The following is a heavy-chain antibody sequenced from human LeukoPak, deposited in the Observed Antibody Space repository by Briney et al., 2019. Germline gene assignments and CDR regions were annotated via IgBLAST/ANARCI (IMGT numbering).Heavy chain of an antibody. D-gene: IGHD3-22*01. CDR3: ASLPSYYYDSSGYFDI. J-gene: IGHJ3*02. CDR1: GGSISSSSYY. CDR2: IYYSGST. V-gene: IGHV4-39*01. Sequence: SETLSLTCTVSGGSISSSSYYWGWIRQPPGKGLEWIGSIYYSGSTYYNPSLKSRVTISVDTSKNQFSLKLSSVTAADTAVYYCASLPSYYYDSSGYFDIWGQGTMVTVSS.